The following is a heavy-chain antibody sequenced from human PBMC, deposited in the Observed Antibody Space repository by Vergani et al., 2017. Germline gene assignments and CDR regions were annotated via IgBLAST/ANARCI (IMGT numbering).Heavy chain of an antibody. D-gene: IGHD3-10*01. CDR2: IYHSGTT. V-gene: IGHV4-30-2*01. Sequence: QLQLQESGSGLVKPSQTLSLTCAVSGGSISSGGYSWSWIRQPPGKGLEWIGYIYHSGTTYYNPSLKSRVTISVDRSKNQFSLKLSSVTAADTAVYYCARGPPHYYCSGPPFDYWGQGTLVTVSS. J-gene: IGHJ4*02. CDR1: GGSISSGGYS. CDR3: ARGPPHYYCSGPPFDY.